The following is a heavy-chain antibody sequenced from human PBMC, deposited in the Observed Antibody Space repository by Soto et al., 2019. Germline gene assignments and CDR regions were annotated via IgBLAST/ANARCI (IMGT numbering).Heavy chain of an antibody. V-gene: IGHV3-15*01. CDR3: TTGGRY. CDR1: GFTFSNAW. J-gene: IGHJ4*02. CDR2: IKSKTDGGTT. D-gene: IGHD3-10*01. Sequence: EVQLVESGGGLVKPGGSLRLSCAASGFTFSNAWMSWVRQAPGKGLDWVGHIKSKTDGGTTDYAAPVKGRFTISRDDSKNTLYLHINSLKTDDTALYYCTTGGRYWGQGTLVTVSS.